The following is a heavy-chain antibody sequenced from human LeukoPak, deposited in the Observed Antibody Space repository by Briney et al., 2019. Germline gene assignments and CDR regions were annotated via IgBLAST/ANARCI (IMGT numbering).Heavy chain of an antibody. J-gene: IGHJ5*02. CDR1: GFTFSSYW. V-gene: IGHV3-7*01. CDR3: ARVLLLWFGDTRRWFDP. CDR2: IKQDGSEK. D-gene: IGHD3-10*01. Sequence: GGSLRLSCAASGFTFSSYWMSWVRQAPGKGLEWVANIKQDGSEKYYVDSVKGRFTISRDNAKNSLYLQMNSLRAEDTAVYYCARVLLLWFGDTRRWFDPWGQGTLVTVSS.